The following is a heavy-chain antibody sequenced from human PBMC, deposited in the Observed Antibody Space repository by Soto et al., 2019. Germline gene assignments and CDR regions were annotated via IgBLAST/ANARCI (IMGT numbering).Heavy chain of an antibody. CDR3: ARDILAAAAGYYYGMDV. V-gene: IGHV4-31*03. J-gene: IGHJ6*02. CDR2: IYYSGST. CDR1: GGSISSGGYY. Sequence: QVQLQESGPGPVKPSQTLSLTCTVSGGSISSGGYYWSWIRQHPGKGLEWIGYIYYSGSTYYNPSLKSRVTISVDTSKNQFSLKLSSVTAADTAVYYCARDILAAAAGYYYGMDVWGQGTTVTVSS. D-gene: IGHD6-13*01.